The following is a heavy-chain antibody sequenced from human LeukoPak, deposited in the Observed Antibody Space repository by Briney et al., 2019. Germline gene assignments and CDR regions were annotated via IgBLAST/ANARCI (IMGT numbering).Heavy chain of an antibody. Sequence: PGGSLRLSCAASGFTFSSYWMGWVRQAPGKGLEWVANIKQDGSEKYYVDSVKGRFTISRDNAKNSLYLQMNSLRAEDTAVYYCARDPVGAYFDYWGQGTLVTVSS. J-gene: IGHJ4*02. CDR2: IKQDGSEK. CDR1: GFTFSSYW. V-gene: IGHV3-7*04. CDR3: ARDPVGAYFDY. D-gene: IGHD3-10*01.